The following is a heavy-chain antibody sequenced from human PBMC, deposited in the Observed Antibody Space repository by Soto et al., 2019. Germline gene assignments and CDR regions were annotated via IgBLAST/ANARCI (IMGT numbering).Heavy chain of an antibody. J-gene: IGHJ4*02. CDR3: ARVRDGYNVWFDY. Sequence: QVQLQESGPGLVKPSQTLSLTCTVSGGSISSGGNYWNWIRQHPGKGLEWIGYIYYSGSTLYNPSLKSRLIISLDTSKNQFSLKLSSVTAADTTVYYCARVRDGYNVWFDYWGQGTLVTVSS. D-gene: IGHD5-12*01. V-gene: IGHV4-31*03. CDR2: IYYSGST. CDR1: GGSISSGGNY.